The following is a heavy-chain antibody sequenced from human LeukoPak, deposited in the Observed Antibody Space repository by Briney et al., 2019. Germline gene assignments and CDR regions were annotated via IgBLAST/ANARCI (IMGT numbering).Heavy chain of an antibody. V-gene: IGHV3-30*04. CDR3: ARDSAMAKHLGRNWFDP. Sequence: PGGSLRLSCAASGFTFSSYAMHWVRQAPGQGLEWVAVISYDGSNKYYADSVKGRFTISRDNSKKTLYLQMNSLRAEDTAVYYCARDSAMAKHLGRNWFDPWGQGTLVTVSS. J-gene: IGHJ5*02. CDR1: GFTFSSYA. D-gene: IGHD5-18*01. CDR2: ISYDGSNK.